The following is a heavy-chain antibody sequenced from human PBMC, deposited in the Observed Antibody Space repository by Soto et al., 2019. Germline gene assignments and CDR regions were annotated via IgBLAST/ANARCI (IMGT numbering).Heavy chain of an antibody. CDR1: GGSISRYY. CDR2: IFYSGST. CDR3: ARDDAYTNGSDY. D-gene: IGHD2-8*01. J-gene: IGHJ4*01. V-gene: IGHV4-59*01. Sequence: SETLSLTCTVSGGSISRYYWNWIRQPPGKGLEWIGYIFYSGSTNYNPSLKSRVTISVDTSKNQLSLKLTSVTAADTAVYYFARDDAYTNGSDYWRHGTLVTV.